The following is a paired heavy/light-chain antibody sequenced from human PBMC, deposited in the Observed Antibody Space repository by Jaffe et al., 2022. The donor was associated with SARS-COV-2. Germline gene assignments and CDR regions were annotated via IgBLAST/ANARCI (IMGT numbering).Light chain of an antibody. CDR2: GVS. V-gene: IGKV1-17*01. J-gene: IGKJ4*01. Sequence: DIQMTQSPSSLSAAVGDRVTITCRASQGIRDALAWYQQKPGKAPKRLIYGVSTLQSGVPSRFSGSGSGTEFTLTISSLQPEDFATYYCLQHNNYPPLTFGGGTKVEIK. CDR3: LQHNNYPPLT. CDR1: QGIRDA.
Heavy chain of an antibody. Sequence: QVQLVQSGAEVRMPGASVKVSCKASGYTFTSYDINWVRQATGQGLEWMGWMNTNSGNRGYAQKFQGRITMTRNTSISTAYMELYSLRSEDTAMYYCARVWGSADVWGQGTSVTVSS. CDR2: MNTNSGNR. J-gene: IGHJ6*02. CDR3: ARVWGSADV. CDR1: GYTFTSYD. V-gene: IGHV1-8*01. D-gene: IGHD3-16*01.